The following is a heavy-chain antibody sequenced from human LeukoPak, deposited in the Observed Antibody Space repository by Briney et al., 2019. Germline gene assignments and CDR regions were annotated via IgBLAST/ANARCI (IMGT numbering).Heavy chain of an antibody. CDR3: ARVASGYIYYFDY. D-gene: IGHD3-22*01. Sequence: SETLSLTCTVSGGSISSDYWSWIRQPPGKGLELIGYISYSGSTNNNPSLKSRVTISLDTSKNQFSLKLRFVTAADTAVYYCARVASGYIYYFDYWGQGALVTVSS. V-gene: IGHV4-59*01. CDR1: GGSISSDY. J-gene: IGHJ4*02. CDR2: ISYSGST.